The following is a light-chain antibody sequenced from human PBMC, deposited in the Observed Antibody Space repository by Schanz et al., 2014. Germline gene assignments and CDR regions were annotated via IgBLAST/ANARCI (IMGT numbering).Light chain of an antibody. CDR2: GNI. CDR1: TSNIGAGFD. J-gene: IGLJ3*02. CDR3: AAWDDSLNGWV. V-gene: IGLV1-40*01. Sequence: QSVLTQPPSVSGAPGQRVTISCTGSTSNIGAGFDVHWYQQLPGTAPKLLIHGNINRPSGVPDRFSASKSGTAASLAISGLQSEDEAEYYCAAWDDSLNGWVFGGGTKLTVL.